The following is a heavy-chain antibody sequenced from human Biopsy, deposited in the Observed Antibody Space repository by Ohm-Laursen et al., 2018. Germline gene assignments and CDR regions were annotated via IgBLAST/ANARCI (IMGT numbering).Heavy chain of an antibody. CDR2: IYNDVST. D-gene: IGHD5-18*01. CDR1: GASVSRGSYD. J-gene: IGHJ3*01. Sequence: SDTLSLTCTVSGASVSRGSYDWSWIRQPPGKGLEWIGNIYNDVSTKYNPSLRSRVTISADKSTNQFSLKLMSVTAADTAVYYCARGYAGLYEAFDFWGQGAVVTVAS. CDR3: ARGYAGLYEAFDF. V-gene: IGHV4-61*01.